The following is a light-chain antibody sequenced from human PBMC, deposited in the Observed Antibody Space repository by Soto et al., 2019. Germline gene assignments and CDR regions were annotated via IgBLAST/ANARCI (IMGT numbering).Light chain of an antibody. CDR2: ATS. Sequence: DIQLTQSPSSLSASVGDRVTITCRASQSISSYLDWYQQRPWKAPNLLIYATSSLRTGVPSRFRGSRSGADFTLTISNLQPEDFATYYCQQSYSTPPTTFGQGTRLEIK. CDR3: QQSYSTPPTT. V-gene: IGKV1-39*01. CDR1: QSISSY. J-gene: IGKJ5*01.